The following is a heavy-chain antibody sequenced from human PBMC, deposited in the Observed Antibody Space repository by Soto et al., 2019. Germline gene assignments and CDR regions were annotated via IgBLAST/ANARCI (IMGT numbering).Heavy chain of an antibody. J-gene: IGHJ4*02. CDR3: AKGKDIVLMVYAIQDYYFDY. CDR1: GFTFSSYG. CDR2: ISYDGSNK. Sequence: GGSLRLSCAASGFTFSSYGMHWVRQAPGKGLEWVAVISYDGSNKYYADYVKGRFTISRDNSKNTLYLQMNSLRAEDTAVYYCAKGKDIVLMVYAIQDYYFDYWGQGTLVTVSS. D-gene: IGHD2-8*01. V-gene: IGHV3-30*18.